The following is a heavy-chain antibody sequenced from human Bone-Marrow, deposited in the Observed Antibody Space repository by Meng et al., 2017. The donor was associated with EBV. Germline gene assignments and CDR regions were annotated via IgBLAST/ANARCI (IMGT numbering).Heavy chain of an antibody. D-gene: IGHD2/OR15-2a*01. CDR3: ARADEYPACFDY. CDR1: GFTFSSYS. CDR2: ISSSSSYI. J-gene: IGHJ4*02. V-gene: IGHV3-21*01. Sequence: EVQLVESGGGLVKPGGSLRFSCAASGFTFSSYSMNWVRQAPGKGLEWVSSISSSSSYIYYADSVKGRFTISRDNAKNSLYLQMNSLRAEDTAVYYCARADEYPACFDYWGQGTLVTVSS.